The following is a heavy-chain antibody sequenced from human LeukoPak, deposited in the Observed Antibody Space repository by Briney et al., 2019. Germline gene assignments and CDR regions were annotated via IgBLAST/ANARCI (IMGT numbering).Heavy chain of an antibody. V-gene: IGHV4-59*01. CDR3: ARDRSIAAAGRILDY. D-gene: IGHD6-13*01. Sequence: PSDTLSLTCTVSGGSISSYYWSWIRQPPGQGLEWIGYIYYSGSTNYNPSLKSRVTISVDTSKNQFSLKLSSVTAADTAVYYCARDRSIAAAGRILDYWGQGTLVTVSS. CDR2: IYYSGST. J-gene: IGHJ4*02. CDR1: GGSISSYY.